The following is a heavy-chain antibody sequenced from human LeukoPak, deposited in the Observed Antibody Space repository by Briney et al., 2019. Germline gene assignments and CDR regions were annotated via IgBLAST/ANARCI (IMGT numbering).Heavy chain of an antibody. CDR3: ARDRLGSSSPTYFYYYMDV. Sequence: SETLSLTCTVSGGSINNYYWSWIRQPAGKALEWIGHIYSDGRTNYNPSLQSRVTMSVDTSSGHLSLVLTSVTAADTAVYYCARDRLGSSSPTYFYYYMDVWGRGTTVIVSS. CDR2: IYSDGRT. V-gene: IGHV4-4*07. J-gene: IGHJ6*03. CDR1: GGSINNYY. D-gene: IGHD6-6*01.